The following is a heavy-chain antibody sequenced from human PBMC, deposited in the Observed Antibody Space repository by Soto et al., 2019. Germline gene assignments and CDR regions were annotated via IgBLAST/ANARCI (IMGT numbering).Heavy chain of an antibody. CDR2: FNPNSGGT. Sequence: ASVKVSCKASGYTLTGYYMHWVRQAPGEGLEWMGWFNPNSGGTNYAQKFQGWVTMTRDTSISTAYMELSRLRSDDTAVYYCAREGLVLVPTTVNSDYYYYAMDVWGKGTTVSVSS. D-gene: IGHD2-2*01. V-gene: IGHV1-2*04. CDR3: AREGLVLVPTTVNSDYYYYAMDV. CDR1: GYTLTGYY. J-gene: IGHJ6*04.